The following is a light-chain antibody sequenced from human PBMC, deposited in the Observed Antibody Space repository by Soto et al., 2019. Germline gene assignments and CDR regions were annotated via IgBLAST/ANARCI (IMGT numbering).Light chain of an antibody. CDR2: DAS. J-gene: IGKJ1*01. Sequence: DIPMPQSPSPLSASLGDRVTVTCRASQTISNWLAWYQQKPGKAPKLLIYDASILESGVPSRFSGSGSGTEFTLTISSLKHDDFATYYCQQYNSYWTFGQGTKVDIK. CDR1: QTISNW. CDR3: QQYNSYWT. V-gene: IGKV1-5*01.